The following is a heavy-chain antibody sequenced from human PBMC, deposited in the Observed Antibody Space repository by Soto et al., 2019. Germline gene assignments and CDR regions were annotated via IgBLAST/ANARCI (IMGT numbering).Heavy chain of an antibody. J-gene: IGHJ3*02. V-gene: IGHV3-7*05. CDR3: ARDRYSSGSQHPGAFDI. CDR2: IKQGGSEK. Sequence: GGSLRLSCAASGFTFSSYWMSWVRQAPGKGLEWVANIKQGGSEKYYVDSVKGRFTISRDNAKNSLYLQMNSLRAEDTAVYYCARDRYSSGSQHPGAFDIWGQGTMVTVSS. CDR1: GFTFSSYW. D-gene: IGHD6-19*01.